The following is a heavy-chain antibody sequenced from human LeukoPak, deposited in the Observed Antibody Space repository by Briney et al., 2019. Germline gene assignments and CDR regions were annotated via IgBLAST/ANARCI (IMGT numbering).Heavy chain of an antibody. D-gene: IGHD6-19*01. CDR3: ATVTYSSGWYYFDY. Sequence: GGSLRLSCAASGFTFSSYEMNWVRQAPGKGLEWVSYISSSGSTIYYADSVKGRFTISRDNAKNSLYLQMNSLRAEDTAVYYCATVTYSSGWYYFDYWGQGTLVTVSS. V-gene: IGHV3-48*03. J-gene: IGHJ4*02. CDR2: ISSSGSTI. CDR1: GFTFSSYE.